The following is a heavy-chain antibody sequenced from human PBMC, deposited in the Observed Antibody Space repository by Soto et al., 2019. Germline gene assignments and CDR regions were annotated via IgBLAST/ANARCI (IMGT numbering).Heavy chain of an antibody. V-gene: IGHV3-74*01. Sequence: GGSLRLSCETSGFIFSMYWMHWVRQVPGKGPQWVARITDDGSTTYYADSVKGRFTISRDNAKNTLYLQMNSLRAEDTAVYYCARVPQWELPHWGQGTLVTVSS. CDR2: ITDDGSTT. CDR1: GFIFSMYW. CDR3: ARVPQWELPH. J-gene: IGHJ4*02. D-gene: IGHD1-26*01.